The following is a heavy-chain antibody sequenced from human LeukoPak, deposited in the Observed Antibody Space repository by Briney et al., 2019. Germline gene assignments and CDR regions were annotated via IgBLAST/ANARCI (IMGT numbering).Heavy chain of an antibody. CDR1: GDSVSSNSGA. J-gene: IGHJ6*02. Sequence: SQTLSLTCAISGDSVSSNSGAWHWIRQSPSRGLECLGRTYYRSKWYNDYAVSVKSRITINPDTSKNQFSLQLNSVIPEDTAVYYCARGKAIDGLDVWGQGTTVAVSS. V-gene: IGHV6-1*01. CDR2: TYYRSKWYN. CDR3: ARGKAIDGLDV.